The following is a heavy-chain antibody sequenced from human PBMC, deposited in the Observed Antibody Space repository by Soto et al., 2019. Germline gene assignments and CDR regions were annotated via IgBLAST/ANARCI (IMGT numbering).Heavy chain of an antibody. CDR1: GFTFSNYG. V-gene: IGHV3-33*01. J-gene: IGHJ6*02. D-gene: IGHD1-26*01. CDR2: IWYDGSNK. Sequence: QVQLMESGGGVVQPGRSLRLSCAASGFTFSNYGMHWVRQAPGKGLEWVVVIWYDGSNKYYAESVKGRSTISRDNVKNTLYLQMKSLRVEDTAVYYCARGSYVGMDVWGQGTTVHVSS. CDR3: ARGSYVGMDV.